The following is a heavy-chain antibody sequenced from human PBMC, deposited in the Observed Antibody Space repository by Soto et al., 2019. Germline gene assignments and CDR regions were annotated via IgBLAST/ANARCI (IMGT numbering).Heavy chain of an antibody. CDR2: IYYSGST. J-gene: IGHJ6*02. CDR3: ARDVVTTFGLYHYVMDF. V-gene: IGHV4-59*01. CDR1: GGSISSYY. D-gene: IGHD3-16*01. Sequence: PSETLSLTCTVSGGSISSYYWSWIRQPPGKGLEWIGYIYYSGSTNYNPSLKSRVTILVDTSKNQFSLKLSSVTAADTAVYYCARDVVTTFGLYHYVMDFWGQGSTVTVSS.